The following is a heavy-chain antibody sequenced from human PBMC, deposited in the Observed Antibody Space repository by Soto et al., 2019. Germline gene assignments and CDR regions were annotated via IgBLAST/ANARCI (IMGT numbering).Heavy chain of an antibody. V-gene: IGHV3-30*18. Sequence: PGGPLRLACAAYGFTFRSYGMHGVRQGPGKGLGWVAVISYDGSNKYYADSVKGRFTISRDNSKNTLYLQMNSLRAEDTAVYYCSKVSPYSSSSSAFYFWGQGILVTVSS. CDR3: SKVSPYSSSSSAFYF. CDR1: GFTFRSYG. D-gene: IGHD6-6*01. J-gene: IGHJ4*02. CDR2: ISYDGSNK.